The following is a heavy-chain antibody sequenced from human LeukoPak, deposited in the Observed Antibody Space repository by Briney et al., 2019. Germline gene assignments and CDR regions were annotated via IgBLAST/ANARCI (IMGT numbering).Heavy chain of an antibody. J-gene: IGHJ4*02. Sequence: GGSLRSSCAASGVTCNTFNMNWVRKAPGEGLEWVSSITSGGDYIYYADSVKGRFTTSRDNAKNSLSLQLNSLRVEDTAVYYCARGHYDVLAASYKWTPDYWGQGTLVTVSS. V-gene: IGHV3-21*01. D-gene: IGHD3-9*01. CDR3: ARGHYDVLAASYKWTPDY. CDR2: ITSGGDYI. CDR1: GVTCNTFN.